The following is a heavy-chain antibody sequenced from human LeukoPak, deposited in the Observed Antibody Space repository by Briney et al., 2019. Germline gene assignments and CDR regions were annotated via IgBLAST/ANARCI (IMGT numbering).Heavy chain of an antibody. CDR3: ARGGPLPIDY. V-gene: IGHV4-34*01. J-gene: IGHJ4*02. CDR2: INHSGST. CDR1: GESFSGYY. Sequence: SETLSLTCAVYGESFSGYYWSWIRQPPGKGLEWIGEINHSGSTNYNPSLKSRVTISVDTSKNQFSLKLSSVTAADTAVYYCARGGPLPIDYWGQGTLVTVSS.